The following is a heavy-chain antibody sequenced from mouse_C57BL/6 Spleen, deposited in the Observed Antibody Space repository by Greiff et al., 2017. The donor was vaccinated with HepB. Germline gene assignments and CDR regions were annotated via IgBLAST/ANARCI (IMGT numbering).Heavy chain of an antibody. CDR1: GYTFTSYW. J-gene: IGHJ3*01. D-gene: IGHD1-1*01. CDR3: ARGGNHYGSSFSFAY. V-gene: IGHV1-64*01. CDR2: IHPNSGST. Sequence: QVQLQQPGAELVKPGASVKLSCKASGYTFTSYWMHWVKQRPGQGLEWIGMIHPNSGSTNYNEKLKSKATLTVDKSSSTAYMQLSSLTSEDSAVYYCARGGNHYGSSFSFAYWGQGTLVTVSA.